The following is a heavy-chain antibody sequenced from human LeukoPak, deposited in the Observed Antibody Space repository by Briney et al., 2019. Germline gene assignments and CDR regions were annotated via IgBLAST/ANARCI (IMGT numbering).Heavy chain of an antibody. V-gene: IGHV4-59*01. J-gene: IGHJ4*02. Sequence: SETLSLTCTVSGGSISSYYWSWIRQPPGKGLEWIGYIYYSGSTNYNPSLKSRVTISVDTSKNQFSLKLSSVTAADTAVYYCARSGSGSYLDSIFDYWGQGTLVTVSS. CDR1: GGSISSYY. D-gene: IGHD3-10*01. CDR3: ARSGSGSYLDSIFDY. CDR2: IYYSGST.